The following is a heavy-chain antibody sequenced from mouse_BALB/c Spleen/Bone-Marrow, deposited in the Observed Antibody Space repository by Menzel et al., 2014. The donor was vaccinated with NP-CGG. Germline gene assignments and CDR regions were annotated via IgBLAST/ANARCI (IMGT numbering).Heavy chain of an antibody. D-gene: IGHD1-1*01. V-gene: IGHV2-9*02. Sequence: VMLVESGPGLVAPSQSLSITCTVSGFSLTSYGVHWVRQPPGKGLEWLGVIWAGGSTNYNSALMSRLSISKDNSKSQVFLKINSLQTDDTAMYYCARDYGSSYYAMDYWGQGTSVTVSS. CDR1: GFSLTSYG. CDR2: IWAGGST. CDR3: ARDYGSSYYAMDY. J-gene: IGHJ4*01.